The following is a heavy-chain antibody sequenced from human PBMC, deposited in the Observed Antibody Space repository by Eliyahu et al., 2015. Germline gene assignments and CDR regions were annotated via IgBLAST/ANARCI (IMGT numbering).Heavy chain of an antibody. CDR3: ASSSGWYGRYFDY. Sequence: QVQLQQWGAGLLKPSETLSLTCAVYGGSFSGYYWSWIRXPPGXGLEWXGEINHSGSTNYNPSLKSRVTISVDTSKNQFSLKLSSVTAADTAVYYCASSSGWYGRYFDYWGQGTLVTVSS. CDR2: INHSGST. J-gene: IGHJ4*02. CDR1: GGSFSGYY. V-gene: IGHV4-34*01. D-gene: IGHD6-19*01.